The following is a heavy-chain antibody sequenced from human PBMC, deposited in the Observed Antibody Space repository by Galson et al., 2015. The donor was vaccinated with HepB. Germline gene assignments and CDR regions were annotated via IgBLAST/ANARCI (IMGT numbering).Heavy chain of an antibody. Sequence: CAISGDSVSSNSAAWNWIRQSPSRGLEWLGRTYYRSKWYNDYAVSVKSRITINPDTSKNQFSLQLNSVTPEDTAVYYCARVNSSSWTDAFDIWGQGTMVTVSS. J-gene: IGHJ3*02. CDR1: GDSVSSNSAA. D-gene: IGHD6-13*01. V-gene: IGHV6-1*01. CDR2: TYYRSKWYN. CDR3: ARVNSSSWTDAFDI.